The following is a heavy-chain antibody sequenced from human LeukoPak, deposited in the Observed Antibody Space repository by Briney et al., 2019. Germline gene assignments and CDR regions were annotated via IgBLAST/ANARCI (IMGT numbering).Heavy chain of an antibody. CDR1: GFTFSRYG. CDR3: AKGGKTCSSTSCYGFFDY. CDR2: ISYDASNK. D-gene: IGHD2-2*01. V-gene: IGHV3-30*18. J-gene: IGHJ4*02. Sequence: GGSLRLSCAASGFTFSRYGMHWVRQTPGKGLEWVAVISYDASNKYYADSVKGRFTISRDNSKNTLYLQMNSLRAEDTAVYYCAKGGKTCSSTSCYGFFDYWGQGTLVTVSS.